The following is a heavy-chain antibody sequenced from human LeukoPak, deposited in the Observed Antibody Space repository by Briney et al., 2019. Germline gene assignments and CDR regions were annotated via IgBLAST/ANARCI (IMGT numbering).Heavy chain of an antibody. D-gene: IGHD6-13*01. CDR2: VYYSGST. CDR3: ARLGYSVSWTDC. J-gene: IGHJ4*02. V-gene: IGHV4-39*01. CDR1: GCSISSTSHY. Sequence: SETLSLTCTVSGCSISSTSHYWGWIRQPPGKGLEWIGSVYYSGSTYYNPSLKSRVTISVDTSKNQFSLRLSSVTATDMAVYFCARLGYSVSWTDCWGQGILVTVSS.